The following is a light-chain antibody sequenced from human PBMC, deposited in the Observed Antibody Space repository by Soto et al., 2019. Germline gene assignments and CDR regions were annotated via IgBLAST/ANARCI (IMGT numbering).Light chain of an antibody. Sequence: TNSAVTLSLSPGARATLSCMASQNISSYLIWYQQKPGQAPRLLIYDVSNRATGIPARFSGSGSGTDFSLTISSLEPEDFAVYYCQQCSHWPRTFGQGTKVDIK. J-gene: IGKJ1*01. CDR3: QQCSHWPRT. V-gene: IGKV3-11*01. CDR1: QNISSY. CDR2: DVS.